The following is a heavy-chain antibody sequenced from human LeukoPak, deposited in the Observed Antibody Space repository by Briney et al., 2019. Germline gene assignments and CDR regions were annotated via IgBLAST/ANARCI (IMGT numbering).Heavy chain of an antibody. Sequence: ASVKVSCKASGYTFSSYYMHWVRQAPGQGLEWMGVINPSGGTTTYAQKFQGRVTMTRDTSTSTVYMEVSSLRSEDTAVYYCTREVKAGYSSGWYGGGWFDPWGQGTLVTVSS. CDR2: INPSGGTT. CDR3: TREVKAGYSSGWYGGGWFDP. D-gene: IGHD6-19*01. J-gene: IGHJ5*02. V-gene: IGHV1-46*01. CDR1: GYTFSSYY.